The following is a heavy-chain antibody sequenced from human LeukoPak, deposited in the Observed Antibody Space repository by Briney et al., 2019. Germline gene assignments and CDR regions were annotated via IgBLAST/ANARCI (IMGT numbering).Heavy chain of an antibody. D-gene: IGHD1-26*01. J-gene: IGHJ4*02. CDR1: GYTFTGYY. V-gene: IGHV1-2*02. CDR2: INPNSGGT. CDR3: ARGSIVGATFDYFDY. Sequence: ASVKVSCKASGYTFTGYYIHWVRQAPGQGLEWMGWINPNSGGTNYAQKFQGRVTMTRDTSISTAYMDMSRLRSDDTAVYYCARGSIVGATFDYFDYWGQGTLVTVSS.